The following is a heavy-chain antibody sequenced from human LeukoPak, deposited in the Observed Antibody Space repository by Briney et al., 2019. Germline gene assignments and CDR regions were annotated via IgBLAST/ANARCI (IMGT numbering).Heavy chain of an antibody. D-gene: IGHD6-19*01. CDR1: RFTFSSYW. V-gene: IGHV3-74*01. CDR2: INSDGGST. CDR3: AKDRGDFSGWFF. J-gene: IGHJ4*02. Sequence: GGSLRLSCAASRFTFSSYWMHWVRQAPGKGLVWVSRINSDGGSTDYADSVKGRFTISRDNSKNSLYLQMSSLRIEDTALYYCAKDRGDFSGWFFWGQGTLVTVSS.